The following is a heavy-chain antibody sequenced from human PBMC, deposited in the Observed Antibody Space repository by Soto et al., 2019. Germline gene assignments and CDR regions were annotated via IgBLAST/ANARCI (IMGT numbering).Heavy chain of an antibody. Sequence: GSGPKLVNPTQSLTLTFPFSGFSLSTSGMCVSWIRQPPGKALEWLARIDWDDDKYYSTSLKTRLTISKDTSKNQVVLTMTNMDPVDTATYYCARAPYYYDSSGYYYGAFDIWGQGTMVTV. CDR1: GFSLSTSGMC. D-gene: IGHD3-22*01. J-gene: IGHJ3*02. V-gene: IGHV2-70*11. CDR2: IDWDDDK. CDR3: ARAPYYYDSSGYYYGAFDI.